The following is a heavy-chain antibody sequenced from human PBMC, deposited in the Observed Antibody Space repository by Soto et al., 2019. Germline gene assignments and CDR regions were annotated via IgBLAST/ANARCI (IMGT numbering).Heavy chain of an antibody. CDR2: ISGSGGST. Sequence: EVQLLESGGGLVQPGGSLRLSCAASGFTFSSYAMSWVRQAPGKGLEWVSAISGSGGSTYYADSVKGRFTISRDNSKNTLYLQMNRLRAEDTAVYYCAKDRFGVVGATWWFDPWGQGTLVTVSS. V-gene: IGHV3-23*01. J-gene: IGHJ5*02. CDR1: GFTFSSYA. CDR3: AKDRFGVVGATWWFDP. D-gene: IGHD1-26*01.